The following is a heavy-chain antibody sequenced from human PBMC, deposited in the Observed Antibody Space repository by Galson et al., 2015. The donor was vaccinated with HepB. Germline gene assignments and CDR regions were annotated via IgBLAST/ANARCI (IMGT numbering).Heavy chain of an antibody. D-gene: IGHD4-17*01. V-gene: IGHV7-4-1*02. J-gene: IGHJ4*02. CDR2: INTNTGNP. Sequence: SCKASGYTFTSYAMNWVRQAPGQGLEWMGWINTNTGNPTYAQGFTGRFVLSLDTSVNTAYLQISSLKAEDTAVYYCAREFFGVTTADRDYWGQGALVTVSS. CDR3: AREFFGVTTADRDY. CDR1: GYTFTSYA.